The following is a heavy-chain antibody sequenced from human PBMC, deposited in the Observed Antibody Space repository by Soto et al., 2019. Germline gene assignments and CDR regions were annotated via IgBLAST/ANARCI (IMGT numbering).Heavy chain of an antibody. V-gene: IGHV3-23*01. CDR3: AKDSPGWFGNLLNYMAF. D-gene: IGHD3-10*01. J-gene: IGHJ6*03. Sequence: GGSLRLSCAASGITLSSYAMSWVPQAPGKGLEWLSGISGSGDSTFHADSVKGRFTISRDNSKNTLYLQMNSLRAEDTAAYYCAKDSPGWFGNLLNYMAFWGPGTTVTVSS. CDR2: ISGSGDST. CDR1: GITLSSYA.